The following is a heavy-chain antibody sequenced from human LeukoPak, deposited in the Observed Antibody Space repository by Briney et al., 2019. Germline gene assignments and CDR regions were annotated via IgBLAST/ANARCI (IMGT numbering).Heavy chain of an antibody. CDR3: ARRGYSYDYFDY. D-gene: IGHD5-18*01. CDR1: GYSFTSYL. V-gene: IGHV5-51*01. CDR2: IWPGDSQP. Sequence: GESPKISCKGSGYSFTSYLIGWVCQKPGKGLEWMGIIWPGDSQPKYSPSFQGQVTISVDKSISTAYLQWSSLKASDTAMYYCARRGYSYDYFDYWGQGTLVTVSS. J-gene: IGHJ4*02.